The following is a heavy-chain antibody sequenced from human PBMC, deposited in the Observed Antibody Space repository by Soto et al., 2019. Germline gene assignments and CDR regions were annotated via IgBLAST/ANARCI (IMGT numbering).Heavy chain of an antibody. CDR2: INHSGST. V-gene: IGHV4-34*01. CDR1: GGSFSGYY. D-gene: IGHD2-8*01. Sequence: SETLSLTCAVYGGSFSGYYWSWIRQPPGKGLEWIGEINHSGSTNYNPSLKSRVTISVDTSKNQFSLKLSSVTAADTAVYYCARVGGKLIVLMVYASRGAFDIWGQGTMVTVSS. CDR3: ARVGGKLIVLMVYASRGAFDI. J-gene: IGHJ3*02.